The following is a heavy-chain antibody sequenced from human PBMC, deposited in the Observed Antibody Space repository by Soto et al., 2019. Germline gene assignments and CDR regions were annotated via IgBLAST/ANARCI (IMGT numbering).Heavy chain of an antibody. CDR2: INRDGSER. CDR1: GFTFSNYW. V-gene: IGHV3-7*03. Sequence: PGGSLRLSCAASGFTFSNYWMSWVRQAPGKGLQWVANINRDGSERYYVDSLKGRFTISRDNAENLLYLQMNSLTDDDTAVYYCARAPHGSGAYYYFDYWGQGALGTVS. CDR3: ARAPHGSGAYYYFDY. J-gene: IGHJ4*02. D-gene: IGHD3-22*01.